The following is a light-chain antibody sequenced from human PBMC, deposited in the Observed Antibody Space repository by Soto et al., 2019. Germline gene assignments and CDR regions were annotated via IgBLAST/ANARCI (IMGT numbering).Light chain of an antibody. CDR3: QQRNNWPRST. V-gene: IGKV3-11*01. Sequence: IVLPQSPAPLSLYPGERPTLSCRASQSVWTYLAWYQQKRGQAPRLLMYDASNRASGVPARFSGSGSGTDFTLTISSREPEDFAVYYCQQRNNWPRSTFGQGTRLEIK. CDR1: QSVWTY. CDR2: DAS. J-gene: IGKJ5*01.